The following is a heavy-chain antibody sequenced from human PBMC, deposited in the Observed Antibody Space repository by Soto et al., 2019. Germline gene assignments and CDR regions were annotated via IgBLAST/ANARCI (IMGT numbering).Heavy chain of an antibody. J-gene: IGHJ5*02. V-gene: IGHV2-5*01. Sequence: ESGPTLVNPTQTLTLTCTFSGFSLSTSRVGVGWIRQPPGKALEWLALIYGNDDKRYSPSLKSRLAITKDTSKNQVVLTMTNMDPVDTATYYCAQIKLLLAGNYFDPWGQGTLVTVSS. CDR2: IYGNDDK. CDR1: GFSLSTSRVG. CDR3: AQIKLLLAGNYFDP. D-gene: IGHD4-4*01.